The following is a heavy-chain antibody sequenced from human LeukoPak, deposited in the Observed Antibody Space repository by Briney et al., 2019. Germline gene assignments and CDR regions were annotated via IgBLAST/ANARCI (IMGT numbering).Heavy chain of an antibody. V-gene: IGHV3-66*01. CDR2: ISSGGGHP. CDR3: ARAPFGGNDDH. D-gene: IGHD4-23*01. Sequence: GGSLRLSCAASGFTFSSYSMNWVRQAPGKGLEWVSIISSGGGHPYYADSVTGRFTISRDNSKNTLYLQMNSLRAEDTAVYYCARAPFGGNDDHWGQGTLVTVSS. J-gene: IGHJ4*02. CDR1: GFTFSSYS.